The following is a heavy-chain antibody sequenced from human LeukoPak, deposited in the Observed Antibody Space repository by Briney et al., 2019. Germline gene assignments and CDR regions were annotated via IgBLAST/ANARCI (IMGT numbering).Heavy chain of an antibody. CDR2: ISSSSSYI. Sequence: GGSLRLSCAASGFTLSSYSMNWVRQAPGKGLEWVSSISSSSSYIYYADSVKGRFTISRDNAKNSLYLQMNSLRAEDTAVYYCARDRQYCSSTSCYSLWGQGTLVTVSS. V-gene: IGHV3-21*01. CDR3: ARDRQYCSSTSCYSL. D-gene: IGHD2-2*01. CDR1: GFTLSSYS. J-gene: IGHJ4*02.